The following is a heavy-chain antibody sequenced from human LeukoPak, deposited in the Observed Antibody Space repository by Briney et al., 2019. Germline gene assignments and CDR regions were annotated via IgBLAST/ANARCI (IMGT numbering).Heavy chain of an antibody. Sequence: SETLSLTCVVSGFSSSTSYYWGWIRQPPGKGLEWIGVVFHTGITYYNTSLQSRVTISIDTSKRHFSLQLTSVTAADTAVYSCARFAIVRDLATYSWIDPWGQGTLVTVSS. CDR3: ARFAIVRDLATYSWIDP. D-gene: IGHD3-10*01. CDR1: GFSSSTSYY. V-gene: IGHV4-38-2*01. CDR2: VFHTGIT. J-gene: IGHJ5*02.